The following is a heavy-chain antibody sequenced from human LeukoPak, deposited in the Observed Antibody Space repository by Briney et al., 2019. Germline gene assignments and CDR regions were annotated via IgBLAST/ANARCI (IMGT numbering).Heavy chain of an antibody. V-gene: IGHV4-34*01. J-gene: IGHJ4*02. CDR3: ARAGDYYGSGIPFDF. Sequence: SETLSLTCAVFGGSFSGYYWTWIRQPPGKGLEWIGEINYSGNANYNPPPKSRVTISLDTSKNQFSLKLISVTAADTAVYYCARAGDYYGSGIPFDFWGQGTLVTVSS. D-gene: IGHD3-10*01. CDR2: INYSGNA. CDR1: GGSFSGYY.